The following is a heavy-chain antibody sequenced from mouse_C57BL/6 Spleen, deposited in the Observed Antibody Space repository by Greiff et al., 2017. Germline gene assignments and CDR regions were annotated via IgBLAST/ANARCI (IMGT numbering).Heavy chain of an antibody. V-gene: IGHV5-15*01. CDR3: SRRRSLYAMDY. Sequence: VKVVESGGGLVQPGGSLKLSCAASGFTFSDYGMAWVRQAPRKGPERVAVISILAYSIYYADTVTGRFTISRENAKNNLYLEMSSLRSEDTAMYYCSRRRSLYAMDYWGQGTSVTVSS. J-gene: IGHJ4*01. CDR2: ISILAYSI. CDR1: GFTFSDYG.